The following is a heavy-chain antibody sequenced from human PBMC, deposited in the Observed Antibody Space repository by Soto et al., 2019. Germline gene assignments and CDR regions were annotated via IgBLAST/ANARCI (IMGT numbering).Heavy chain of an antibody. J-gene: IGHJ4*02. V-gene: IGHV4-34*01. Sequence: QVQLQQWGAGLLKPSETLSLTCAVYGGSFSGYYWGWVRQPPGKGREWIGEINHSGSTNYNPSITSRVTISVDTSKNQFSLKLSSVTAADTAVYYCARGGSIAARPHDYWGRGTLVTVSS. CDR3: ARGGSIAARPHDY. CDR2: INHSGST. D-gene: IGHD6-6*01. CDR1: GGSFSGYY.